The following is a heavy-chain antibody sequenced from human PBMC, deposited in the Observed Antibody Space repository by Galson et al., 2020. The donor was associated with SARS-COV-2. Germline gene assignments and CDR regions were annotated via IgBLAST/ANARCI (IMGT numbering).Heavy chain of an antibody. CDR3: ARFRTGTTDYFDY. CDR2: IYHSGTT. Sequence: SETLSLTCTVSGYFIRSGYYWGWIRQPPGTGLAWLGSIYHSGTTYDNPSLKSRVTLSVDTSKNQFSLKLSSVTAADTAVYYCARFRTGTTDYFDYGGQGTLVTVSS. CDR1: GYFIRSGYY. D-gene: IGHD1-1*01. J-gene: IGHJ4*02. V-gene: IGHV4-38-2*02.